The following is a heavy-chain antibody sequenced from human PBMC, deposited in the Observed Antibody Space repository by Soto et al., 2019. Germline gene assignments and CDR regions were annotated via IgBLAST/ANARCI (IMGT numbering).Heavy chain of an antibody. D-gene: IGHD3-22*01. V-gene: IGHV3-74*01. Sequence: GGSLRLSCAASGFTFSSYWMHWVRQSPGKGLVWVSRINSDGSSTSYADSVKGRFTISRDNAKNTLYLQMNSLRAEDTAVYYCARDHASEYYYDSSGYYVYWGQGTLVTVSS. CDR3: ARDHASEYYYDSSGYYVY. CDR1: GFTFSSYW. CDR2: INSDGSST. J-gene: IGHJ4*02.